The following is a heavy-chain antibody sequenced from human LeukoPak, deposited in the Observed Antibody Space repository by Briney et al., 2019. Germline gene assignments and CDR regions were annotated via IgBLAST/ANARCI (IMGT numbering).Heavy chain of an antibody. CDR2: IHPHGIF. V-gene: IGHV4-34*01. Sequence: SETLSHSCAVHGGSCDDYYCSWIRQPPGKGLEWIGEIHPHGIFYYNSSLVSRVTISIDTSKTQFSLRLTSVTAADTAFYYCARGRDRSKAGALWGQACLATVSS. D-gene: IGHD4-17*01. CDR3: ARGRDRSKAGAL. CDR1: GGSCDDYY. J-gene: IGHJ4*02.